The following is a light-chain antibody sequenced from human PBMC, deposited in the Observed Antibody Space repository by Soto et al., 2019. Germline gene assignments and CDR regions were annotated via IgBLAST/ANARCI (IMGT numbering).Light chain of an antibody. J-gene: IGKJ5*01. CDR3: QQRSNWPPG. Sequence: EIVLTQSPATLPLSPGEGATLSCRASQSVSSYLAWYQQKPGQAPRLLIYDASNRATGIPARFSGSGSGTDFTLTISSLEPEDFAVYYCQQRSNWPPGFGQGTRLEIK. CDR1: QSVSSY. CDR2: DAS. V-gene: IGKV3-11*01.